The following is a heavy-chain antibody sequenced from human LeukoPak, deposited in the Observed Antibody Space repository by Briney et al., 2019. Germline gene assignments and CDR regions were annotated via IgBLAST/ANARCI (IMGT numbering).Heavy chain of an antibody. V-gene: IGHV4-31*03. CDR2: IYHTGNT. J-gene: IGHJ4*02. CDR3: ARDLSGYGASDY. Sequence: PSQTLSLTCSVSGGSVSSGAYYWSWIRQFPGRGLEWIAYIYHTGNTYYNPSLKSRLTISLDTSKNQFSLKLSSVTAADTAVYYCARDLSGYGASDYWGQGTLVTVSS. D-gene: IGHD3-22*01. CDR1: GGSVSSGAYY.